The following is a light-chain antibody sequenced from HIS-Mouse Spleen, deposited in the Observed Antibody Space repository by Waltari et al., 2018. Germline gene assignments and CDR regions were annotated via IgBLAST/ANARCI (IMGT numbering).Light chain of an antibody. CDR2: EVS. V-gene: IGLV2-14*01. J-gene: IGLJ3*02. Sequence: QSALTQPASVSGSPGQSITIPCTGTSSDVGGYNYVSWYPQHPGKAPKLMVYEVSNRPSGVSTRFSGSKSGNTASLTISGLQAEDEADYYCSSYTSSSTWVFGGGTKLTVL. CDR3: SSYTSSSTWV. CDR1: SSDVGGYNY.